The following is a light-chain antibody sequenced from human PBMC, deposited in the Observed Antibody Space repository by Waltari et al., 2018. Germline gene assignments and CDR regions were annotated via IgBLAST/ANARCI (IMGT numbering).Light chain of an antibody. CDR1: SRDVGFYNS. CDR3: NSYTGSSSWV. J-gene: IGLJ3*02. V-gene: IGLV2-14*01. Sequence: QSALTQPTSVSGSPGQSITISCTGTSRDVGFYNSVSWYQQYPGKVPQLLIYDVSDRPSGVSRRFSGSKSGNTASLTISGLQADDEADYYCNSYTGSSSWVFGGGTKLTVL. CDR2: DVS.